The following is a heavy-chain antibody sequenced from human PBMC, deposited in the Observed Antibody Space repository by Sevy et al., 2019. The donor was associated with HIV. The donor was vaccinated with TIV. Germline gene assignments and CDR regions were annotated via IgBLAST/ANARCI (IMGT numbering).Heavy chain of an antibody. D-gene: IGHD3-16*01. V-gene: IGHV3-7*01. CDR1: GFTFSDYW. CDR2: IKQDGSKK. CDR3: ARLKLHYDPYYFDL. J-gene: IGHJ4*02. Sequence: GGSLRLSCAASGFTFSDYWMSWVRQAPEKGLEWVANIKQDGSKKYYVGSIKGRFIVSRDNAKKSLYLEMSSLRAEDTAVYYCARLKLHYDPYYFDLWGQGTLVTVSS.